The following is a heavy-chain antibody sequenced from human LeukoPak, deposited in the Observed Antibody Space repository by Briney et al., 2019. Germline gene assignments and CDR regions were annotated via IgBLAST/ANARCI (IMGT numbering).Heavy chain of an antibody. V-gene: IGHV4-34*01. J-gene: IGHJ4*02. D-gene: IGHD3-10*01. CDR1: GGSFSGYY. Sequence: SETLSLTCAVYGGSFSGYYWGWIRQPPGKGLEWIGEINHSGSTNYNPSLKSRVTISVDTSKNQFSLKLSSVTAADTAVYYCASLPWFGELLYYFDYWGQGTLVTVSS. CDR3: ASLPWFGELLYYFDY. CDR2: INHSGST.